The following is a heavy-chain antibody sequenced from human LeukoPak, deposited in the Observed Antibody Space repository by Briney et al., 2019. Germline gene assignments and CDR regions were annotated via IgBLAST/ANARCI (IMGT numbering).Heavy chain of an antibody. CDR1: GFTVSRKY. V-gene: IGHV3-21*01. J-gene: IGHJ4*02. CDR3: ARQQQLVQSDY. CDR2: ISSSSSYI. D-gene: IGHD6-13*01. Sequence: PGGSLRLSCAASGFTVSRKYMSWVRQAPGKGLEWVSSISSSSSYIYYADSVKGRFTISRDNAKNSLYLQMNSLRAEDTAVYYCARQQQLVQSDYWGQGTLVTVSS.